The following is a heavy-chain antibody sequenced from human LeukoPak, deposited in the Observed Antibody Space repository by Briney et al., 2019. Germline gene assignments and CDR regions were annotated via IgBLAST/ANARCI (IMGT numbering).Heavy chain of an antibody. D-gene: IGHD5-12*01. J-gene: IGHJ4*02. Sequence: GGSLRLSCAASGFTFSSHEMNWVRQAPGKGLEWVSSISSSSSYIYYADSVKGRFTISRDNAKNSLYLQMNSLRAEDTAVYYCAPDSGYEPFDYWGQGTLVTVSS. V-gene: IGHV3-21*01. CDR3: APDSGYEPFDY. CDR1: GFTFSSHE. CDR2: ISSSSSYI.